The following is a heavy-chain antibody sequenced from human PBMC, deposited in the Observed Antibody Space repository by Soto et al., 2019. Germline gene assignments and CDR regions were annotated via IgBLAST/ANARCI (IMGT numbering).Heavy chain of an antibody. CDR1: GGSISGANY. Sequence: QVQLQESGPGLVKPSQTLSLTCTVTGGSISGANYWSWIRQHPGKGLEWVGYFSYSGSTYYNPSLKSXXTXSXXTSKNQFSLKLSSVTAADTAVYYCARGNPADYFDYWGQGTLVTVSS. D-gene: IGHD4-4*01. J-gene: IGHJ4*02. CDR3: ARGNPADYFDY. CDR2: FSYSGST. V-gene: IGHV4-31*03.